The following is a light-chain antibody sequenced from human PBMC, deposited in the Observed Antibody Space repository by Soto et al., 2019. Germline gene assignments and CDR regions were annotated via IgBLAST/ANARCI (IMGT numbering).Light chain of an antibody. J-gene: IGLJ3*02. CDR3: CSYAGSSIWV. CDR1: SSDVGSYNL. CDR2: DDN. V-gene: IGLV2-23*01. Sequence: QSALTQPASVSGSPGQSITISCTGTSSDVGSYNLVSWYQQHPGKAPKFMLYDDNRRPSGISNRFSGSKSGNTAFLTISGLQAEDEADDYCCSYAGSSIWVFGGGTKRTVL.